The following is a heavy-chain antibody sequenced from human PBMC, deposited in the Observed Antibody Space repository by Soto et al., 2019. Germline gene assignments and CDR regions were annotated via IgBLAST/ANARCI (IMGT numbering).Heavy chain of an antibody. Sequence: AGGSLRLSCAASGFTFRDYYMSWIRQAPGKGLEWVSYISSTGSYAKYADSVKGRFTISRDNAKNSLYLQMNSLRAEDTAVYYYARDSSITPRPLDYWGQGTPVTVSS. V-gene: IGHV3-11*06. CDR3: ARDSSITPRPLDY. D-gene: IGHD6-6*01. J-gene: IGHJ4*02. CDR2: ISSTGSYA. CDR1: GFTFRDYY.